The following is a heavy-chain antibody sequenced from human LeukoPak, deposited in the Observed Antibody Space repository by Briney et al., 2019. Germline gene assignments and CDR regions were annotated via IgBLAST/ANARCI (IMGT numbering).Heavy chain of an antibody. CDR1: GYTFTGYS. Sequence: GASVKVSCKASGYTFTGYSLHWVRQAPGQGLEWMGWINPNTGGTNFAQKFQGKVTMTTDTSISTAYMELSGLTSDDTAIYYCAKGLIGDWGQGTLVTVSS. CDR3: AKGLIGD. J-gene: IGHJ4*02. CDR2: INPNTGGT. V-gene: IGHV1-2*02. D-gene: IGHD2-21*01.